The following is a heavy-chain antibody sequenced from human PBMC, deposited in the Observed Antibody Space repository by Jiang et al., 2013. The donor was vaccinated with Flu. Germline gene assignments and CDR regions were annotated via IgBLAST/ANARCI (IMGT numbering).Heavy chain of an antibody. J-gene: IGHJ4*02. V-gene: IGHV7-4-1*02. CDR3: ARDMGLLWFRESHSPFV. D-gene: IGHD3-10*01. Sequence: INTNTGNPTYAQGFTGRFAFSLDTSVSTAYLQISSLKAEDTAVYYCARDMGLLWFRESHSPFVWGQGTLVTVSS. CDR2: INTNTGNP.